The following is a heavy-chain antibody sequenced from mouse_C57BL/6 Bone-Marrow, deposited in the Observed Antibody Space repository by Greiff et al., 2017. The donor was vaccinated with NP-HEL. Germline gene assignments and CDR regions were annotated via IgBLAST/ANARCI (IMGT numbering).Heavy chain of an antibody. Sequence: VQGVESGAELARPGASVKLSCKASGYTFTSYGISWVKQRTGQGLEWIGEIYPRSGNTYYNEKFKGKATLTADKSSSTAYMELRSLTSEDSAVYFCARDYYGSRYFDYWGQGTTLTVSS. CDR3: ARDYYGSRYFDY. V-gene: IGHV1-81*01. J-gene: IGHJ2*01. D-gene: IGHD1-1*01. CDR1: GYTFTSYG. CDR2: IYPRSGNT.